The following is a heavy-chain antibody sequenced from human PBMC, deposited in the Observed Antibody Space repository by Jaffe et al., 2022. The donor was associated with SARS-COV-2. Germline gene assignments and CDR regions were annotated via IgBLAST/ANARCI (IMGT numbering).Heavy chain of an antibody. J-gene: IGHJ4*02. CDR3: AKDKVRGGYSYIKMGYYFDY. CDR2: ISWNSGSI. CDR1: GFTFDDYA. V-gene: IGHV3-9*01. Sequence: EVQLVESGGGLVQPGRSLRLSCAASGFTFDDYAMHWVRQAPGKGLEWVSGISWNSGSIGYADSVKGRFTISRDNAKNSLYLQMNSLRAEDTALYYCAKDKVRGGYSYIKMGYYFDYWGQGTLVTVSS. D-gene: IGHD5-18*01.